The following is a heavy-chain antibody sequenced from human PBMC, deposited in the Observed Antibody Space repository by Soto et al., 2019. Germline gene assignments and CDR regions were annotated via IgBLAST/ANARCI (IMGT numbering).Heavy chain of an antibody. V-gene: IGHV1-46*01. Sequence: QVQLVQSGAEVKKPGASVKVSCKASGYTFTSYYMHWVRQAPGQGLEWMGIINPSGGSTSYAQKFQGRVTMTRDMSRSTVYRELSSLRSEDTAVYYCARGYSSGGYGVDYWGQGTLVTVSS. CDR2: INPSGGST. J-gene: IGHJ4*02. D-gene: IGHD6-19*01. CDR1: GYTFTSYY. CDR3: ARGYSSGGYGVDY.